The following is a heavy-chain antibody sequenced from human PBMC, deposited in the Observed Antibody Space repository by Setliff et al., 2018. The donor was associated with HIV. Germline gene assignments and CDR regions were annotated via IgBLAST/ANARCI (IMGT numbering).Heavy chain of an antibody. V-gene: IGHV3-21*01. CDR2: ISSTGTYI. Sequence: PGGSLRLSCAASGFTFSSYGMHWVRQAPGKGLEWVSSISSTGTYIYYADSMKGRFTISRDNSKNTLYLEMNNLRTEDTAVYYCAKDISGYSYWGQGTPVTVSS. J-gene: IGHJ4*02. D-gene: IGHD3-22*01. CDR3: AKDISGYSY. CDR1: GFTFSSYG.